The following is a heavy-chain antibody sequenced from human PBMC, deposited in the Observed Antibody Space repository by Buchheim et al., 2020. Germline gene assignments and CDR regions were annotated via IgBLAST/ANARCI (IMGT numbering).Heavy chain of an antibody. D-gene: IGHD6-13*01. CDR3: TRRGIAAAGVDY. J-gene: IGHJ4*02. Sequence: EVQLVESGGGLVQPGGSLKLSCAASGFTFSGSAMHWVRQASGKGLEWVGRIRSKANRYATAYAASVKGRFTISRDDSKNPAYLQMNSLKTEDTAVYYCTRRGIAAAGVDYWGQGTL. CDR2: IRSKANRYAT. V-gene: IGHV3-73*02. CDR1: GFTFSGSA.